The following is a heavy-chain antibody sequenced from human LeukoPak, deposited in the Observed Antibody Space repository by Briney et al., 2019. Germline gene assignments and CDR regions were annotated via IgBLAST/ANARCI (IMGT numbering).Heavy chain of an antibody. CDR2: ISYDGSNK. D-gene: IGHD5-18*01. CDR3: ARVGMWIQLWSFDY. Sequence: GGSLRLSCAASGFTFSSYGMHWVRQAPGKGLEWVAVISYDGSNKYYADSVKGRFTISRDNSKNTLYLRMNSLRAEDTAVYYCARVGMWIQLWSFDYWGQGTLVTVSS. V-gene: IGHV3-30*03. J-gene: IGHJ4*02. CDR1: GFTFSSYG.